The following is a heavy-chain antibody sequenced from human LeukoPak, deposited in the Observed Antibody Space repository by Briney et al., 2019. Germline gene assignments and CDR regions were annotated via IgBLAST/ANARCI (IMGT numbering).Heavy chain of an antibody. CDR3: ARAGSSTPYFDY. Sequence: GGSLRLSCAASGFTFSSYGMHWVRQAPGKGLEWVAVISYDGSNKYYADSVKDRFTISRDNSKNTLYLQMNSLRAEDTAVYYCARAGSSTPYFDYWGQGTLVTVSS. CDR2: ISYDGSNK. CDR1: GFTFSSYG. V-gene: IGHV3-30*03. D-gene: IGHD2-2*01. J-gene: IGHJ4*02.